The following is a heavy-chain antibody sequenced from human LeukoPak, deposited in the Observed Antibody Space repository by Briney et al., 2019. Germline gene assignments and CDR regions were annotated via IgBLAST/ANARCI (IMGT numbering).Heavy chain of an antibody. V-gene: IGHV4-59*01. Sequence: KASQTLSLTCTVPGGSISSYYCSWIQQPPGKGLEWIGYIYYSGSSNYNPSLKSRVSISVDTSKNQFSLKLSSVTAADTAVYYCARVEYQLLLSAFDIWGQGTMVTVSS. D-gene: IGHD2-2*01. CDR3: ARVEYQLLLSAFDI. CDR1: GGSISSYY. J-gene: IGHJ3*02. CDR2: IYYSGSS.